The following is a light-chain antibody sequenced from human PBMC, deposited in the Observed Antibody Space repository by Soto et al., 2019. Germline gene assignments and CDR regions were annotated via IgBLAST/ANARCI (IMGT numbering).Light chain of an antibody. V-gene: IGKV3-20*01. CDR3: QQYGSSPWT. CDR1: QSVSSSY. Sequence: EIVPTQSPGTLSLSPGERATLSCRASQSVSSSYLAWYQQKPGQAPRLLIYGASSRATGIPDRFSGSGSGTDFTLTISRLEPEDFAVYYCQQYGSSPWTFGQGTKVDIK. J-gene: IGKJ1*01. CDR2: GAS.